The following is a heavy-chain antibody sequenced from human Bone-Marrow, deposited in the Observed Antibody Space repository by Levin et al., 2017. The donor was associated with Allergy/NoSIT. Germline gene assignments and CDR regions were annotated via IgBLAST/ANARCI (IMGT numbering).Heavy chain of an antibody. J-gene: IGHJ4*02. CDR2: ISYDEKKE. D-gene: IGHD4-11*01. CDR3: AKERSTGGSFDY. V-gene: IGHV3-30*18. Sequence: GESLKISCVASGVSFKIYNMHWVRQAPGKGLEWVAVISYDEKKEYYIDSVKGRFTISRDTAKNILYLQMNSLSVQDTAVYYCAKERSTGGSFDYWGQGTLVTVSS. CDR1: GVSFKIYN.